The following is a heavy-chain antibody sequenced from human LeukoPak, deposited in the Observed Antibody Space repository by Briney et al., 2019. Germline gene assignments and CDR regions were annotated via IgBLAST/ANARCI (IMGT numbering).Heavy chain of an antibody. D-gene: IGHD6-13*01. V-gene: IGHV1-69*04. J-gene: IGHJ6*02. Sequence: SVKVSCKASGGTFSSYAISWVRQAPGQGLEWMGRIIPILGIANYAQKFQGRVTITADKSTSTAYMELSSVRSEDTAVYYCARSRIAAAGDYYYGMDVWGQGTTVTVSS. CDR3: ARSRIAAAGDYYYGMDV. CDR2: IIPILGIA. CDR1: GGTFSSYA.